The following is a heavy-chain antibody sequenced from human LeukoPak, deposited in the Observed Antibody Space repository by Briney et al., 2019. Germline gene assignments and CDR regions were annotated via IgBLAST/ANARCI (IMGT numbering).Heavy chain of an antibody. CDR1: GGSISSGDYY. CDR2: IYYSGST. Sequence: SETLSLTCTVSGGSISSGDYYWSWIRQPPGKGLEWIGYIYYSGSTDYNPSLKSRVTISVDTSKNQFSLKLSSVTAADTAVYYCARESYDRHGGAFDIWGQGTMVTVSS. V-gene: IGHV4-61*08. J-gene: IGHJ3*02. D-gene: IGHD3-22*01. CDR3: ARESYDRHGGAFDI.